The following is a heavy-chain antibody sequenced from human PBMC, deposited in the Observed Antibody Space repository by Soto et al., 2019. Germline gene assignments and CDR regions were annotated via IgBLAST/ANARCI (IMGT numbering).Heavy chain of an antibody. V-gene: IGHV3-9*01. J-gene: IGHJ4*02. D-gene: IGHD6-19*01. CDR3: AKGMGQWRSFDY. CDR2: ITWNSGTK. Sequence: EVQLVESGGGLVQPGMSLRLSCAASGFTFDDYSMHWARQVPGKGLEWVAGITWNSGTKEYADSVKGRFTISRDNANNFLDLQMNGLGLEDTALYYCAKGMGQWRSFDYWGQGTLVTVSS. CDR1: GFTFDDYS.